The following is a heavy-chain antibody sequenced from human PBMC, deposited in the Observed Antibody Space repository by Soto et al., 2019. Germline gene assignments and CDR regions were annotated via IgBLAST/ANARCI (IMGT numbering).Heavy chain of an antibody. V-gene: IGHV4-38-2*01. CDR1: GYSISSGYY. CDR3: ARIIYCINGVCSPLYGMDG. D-gene: IGHD2-8*01. Sequence: ETLSLTCAVSGYSISSGYYWGWIRQPPGKGLEWIGSIHHSGSTYYNPSLKSRVTISVDTSKNQFSLKLRSVTAADTAVYYCARIIYCINGVCSPLYGMDGCGHGTP. J-gene: IGHJ6*02. CDR2: IHHSGST.